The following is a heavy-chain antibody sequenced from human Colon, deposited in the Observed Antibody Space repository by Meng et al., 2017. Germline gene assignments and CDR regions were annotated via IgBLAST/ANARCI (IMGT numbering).Heavy chain of an antibody. CDR2: IHTSGST. V-gene: IGHV4-61*02. CDR3: VRDTLDDYAFDYFDS. J-gene: IGHJ4*02. CDR1: GGSFSSGSYY. Sequence: SETLSLTCTVSGGSFSSGSYYWSWIRQPAGKGLEWIGRIHTSGSTNYNPSLKSRVSISADRSKNQFSLNLSSATAADTAVYYCVRDTLDDYAFDYFDSWGQGRLVTVSS. D-gene: IGHD3-16*01.